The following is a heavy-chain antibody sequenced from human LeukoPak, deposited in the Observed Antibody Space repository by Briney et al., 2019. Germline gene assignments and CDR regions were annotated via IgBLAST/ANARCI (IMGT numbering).Heavy chain of an antibody. J-gene: IGHJ6*03. CDR2: IYYSGST. CDR1: GGSISSYY. CDR3: ARRGYSYGPGYYYYYMDV. Sequence: SETLSLTCTVSGGSISSYYWSWIRQPPGKGLEWIGYIYYSGSTNYNPSLKSRVTISVDTSKNQFSLKLGSVTAADTAVYYCARRGYSYGPGYYYYYMDVWGKGTTVTVSS. V-gene: IGHV4-59*01. D-gene: IGHD5-18*01.